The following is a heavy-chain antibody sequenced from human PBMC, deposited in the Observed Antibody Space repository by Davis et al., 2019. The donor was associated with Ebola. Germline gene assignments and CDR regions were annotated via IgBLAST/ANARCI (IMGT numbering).Heavy chain of an antibody. D-gene: IGHD2-2*02. Sequence: GESLKISCAASGFTFSSYPLHWVRQAPGKGLEWVAVISYDGTNIHYADSVKGRFTISRDNSKNTLYLQMNSLRADDTAVYYCARALLDCSSSTCYTYYYGMDVWGQGTTVTVSS. V-gene: IGHV3-30-3*01. CDR3: ARALLDCSSSTCYTYYYGMDV. CDR2: ISYDGTNI. CDR1: GFTFSSYP. J-gene: IGHJ6*02.